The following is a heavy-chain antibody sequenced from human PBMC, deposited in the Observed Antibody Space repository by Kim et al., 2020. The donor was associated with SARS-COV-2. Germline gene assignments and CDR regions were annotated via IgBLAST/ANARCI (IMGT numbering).Heavy chain of an antibody. D-gene: IGHD2-15*01. V-gene: IGHV3-11*06. Sequence: KGRFTISRDTAKNSLYLQMNSLRAEDTAVYYCARDLICSGGSCYSGGFDYWGQGTLVTVSS. J-gene: IGHJ4*02. CDR3: ARDLICSGGSCYSGGFDY.